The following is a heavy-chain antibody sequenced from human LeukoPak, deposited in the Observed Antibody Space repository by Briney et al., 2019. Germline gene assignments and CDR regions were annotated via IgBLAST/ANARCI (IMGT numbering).Heavy chain of an antibody. CDR2: ISGSDGST. CDR3: PKDGYDFWSAYQIDL. D-gene: IGHD3-3*01. J-gene: IGHJ5*02. Sequence: GGSLRLSCAASGFTFSNYAMTWVRQAPGKGLECVSAISGSDGSTYYSDSVTGRFTISRDNSKNTLYLQMTSLRTDDTAVYYCPKDGYDFWSAYQIDLWGQGTLVTDSS. CDR1: GFTFSNYA. V-gene: IGHV3-23*01.